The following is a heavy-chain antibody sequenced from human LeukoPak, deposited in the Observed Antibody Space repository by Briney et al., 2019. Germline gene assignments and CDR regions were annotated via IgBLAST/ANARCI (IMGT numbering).Heavy chain of an antibody. Sequence: ASVKVSCKASGYTFTSYGISWVRQAPGQGLEWMGWISAYNGNTNYAQKLQGRVTMTTDTSTSTAYMELRSLRSDDTAVYYCARYGSTMVRGVMNYYYGMDVWGKGTTVTVSS. CDR2: ISAYNGNT. V-gene: IGHV1-18*01. J-gene: IGHJ6*04. D-gene: IGHD3-10*01. CDR3: ARYGSTMVRGVMNYYYGMDV. CDR1: GYTFTSYG.